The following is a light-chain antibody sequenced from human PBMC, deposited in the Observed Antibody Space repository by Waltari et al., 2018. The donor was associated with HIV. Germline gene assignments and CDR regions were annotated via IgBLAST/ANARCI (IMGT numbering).Light chain of an antibody. V-gene: IGLV3-21*02. CDR2: ADV. Sequence: SYVLTQAPSLSVAPGQAATILCGTLGSKRVQWYGQKPGRAALLVVLADVDRSSGIPARFSGARSGGRATLTIRGVEAGDEADYYCQVWDRSYKEAVFGGGT. CDR1: TLGSKR. J-gene: IGLJ2*01. CDR3: QVWDRSYKEAV.